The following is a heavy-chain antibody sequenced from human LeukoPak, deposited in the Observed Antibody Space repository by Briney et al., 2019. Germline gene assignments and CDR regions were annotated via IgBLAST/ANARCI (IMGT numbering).Heavy chain of an antibody. CDR1: GGSISSYY. CDR3: ARHKDYYYSYMDV. CDR2: IYYSGST. Sequence: DPSETLSLTCTVSGGSISSYYWSWIRQPPGKGLEWIGYIYYSGSTNYNPSLKSRVTISVDTSKNQFSLKLSSVTAADTAVYYCARHKDYYYSYMDVWGKGTTVTISS. V-gene: IGHV4-59*08. J-gene: IGHJ6*03.